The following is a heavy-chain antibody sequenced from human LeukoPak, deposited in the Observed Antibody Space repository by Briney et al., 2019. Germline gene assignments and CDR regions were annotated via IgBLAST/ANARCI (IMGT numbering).Heavy chain of an antibody. CDR1: GFTFSSYA. CDR3: AKDSDYGSGSYYYRIDY. V-gene: IGHV3-23*01. J-gene: IGHJ4*02. D-gene: IGHD3-10*01. Sequence: GGSLRLSCAASGFTFSSYAMSWVRQAPGKGLEWVSAISGSGGSTYYADSVKGRFTISRDNSKNTLYMQMNSLRAEDTAVYYCAKDSDYGSGSYYYRIDYWGQGTLVTVSS. CDR2: ISGSGGST.